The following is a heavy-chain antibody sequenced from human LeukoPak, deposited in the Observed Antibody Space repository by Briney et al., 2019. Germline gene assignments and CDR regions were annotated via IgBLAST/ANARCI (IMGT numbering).Heavy chain of an antibody. J-gene: IGHJ3*02. V-gene: IGHV2-5*02. CDR3: AHSIRYYYGSGSYPNSFDI. CDR2: IYWDDDK. Sequence: SGPTLVKPTQTLTLTRTFSGFSLSTSGVGVGWIRQPPGKALEWLALIYWDDDKRYSPSLKSRLTITKDTSKNQVVLTMTNMDPVDTATYYCAHSIRYYYGSGSYPNSFDIWGQGTMVTVSS. D-gene: IGHD3-10*01. CDR1: GFSLSTSGVG.